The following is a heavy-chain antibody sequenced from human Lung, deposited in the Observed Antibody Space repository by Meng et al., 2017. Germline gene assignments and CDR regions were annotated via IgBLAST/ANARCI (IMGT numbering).Heavy chain of an antibody. CDR1: GFTFNTYA. CDR3: ARDKPPNDV. Sequence: QVGLVESGGGVVHPGGFRTRSCPASGFTFNTYAMHWVRQAPGKGLEWVSLMSFDGAQIYYSDSVRGRFTISRDNSKNTLYLQMNSLRAEDTAVYYCARDKPPNDVWGRGTLVTVSS. CDR2: MSFDGAQI. J-gene: IGHJ2*01. V-gene: IGHV3-30*01.